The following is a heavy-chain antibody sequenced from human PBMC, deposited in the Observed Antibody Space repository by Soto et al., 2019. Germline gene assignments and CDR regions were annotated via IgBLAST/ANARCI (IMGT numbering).Heavy chain of an antibody. CDR1: GGSISSGGYY. CDR3: ARSVFP. Sequence: SETLSLTCTVSGGSISSGGYYWSWIRQHPGKGLEWIGYIYYIKTTYYNPSLKSRVTISLDTSKNQFSLKLTSVTAADTAVYYCARSVFPWGQGALVTVSS. J-gene: IGHJ5*02. CDR2: IYYIKTT. V-gene: IGHV4-31*03.